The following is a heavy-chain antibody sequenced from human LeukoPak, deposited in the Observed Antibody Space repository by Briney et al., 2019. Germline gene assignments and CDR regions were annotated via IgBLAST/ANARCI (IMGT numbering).Heavy chain of an antibody. CDR3: ARGGDGYNYFDN. CDR1: GGSISNYF. V-gene: IGHV4-59*01. CDR2: IHYSGTT. D-gene: IGHD5-24*01. J-gene: IGHJ4*02. Sequence: SETLSLTCTVSGGSISNYFWSWIRQPPGKGLEWIGYIHYSGTTKYNPSLNSRVTIPVDTSENQFSLKLSSVTAADTAVYYCARGGDGYNYFDNWGEGSLVTVSS.